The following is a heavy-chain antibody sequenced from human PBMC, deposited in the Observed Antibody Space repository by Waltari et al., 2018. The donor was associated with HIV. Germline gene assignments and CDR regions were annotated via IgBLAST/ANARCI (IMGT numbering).Heavy chain of an antibody. CDR1: GFSFSRHP. CDR2: ITSGSDVI. V-gene: IGHV3-48*01. Sequence: EGQVHESGGGFIQPGGCLRLSCAASGFSFSRHPMNWVRQGPGKGLEWISYITSGSDVIYYADSVKGRFTISRDNAASSLYLQMNSLRGEDTAVYYCARDFRDFSGNWGFDSWGQGTLVTVSS. J-gene: IGHJ4*02. CDR3: ARDFRDFSGNWGFDS. D-gene: IGHD3-10*01.